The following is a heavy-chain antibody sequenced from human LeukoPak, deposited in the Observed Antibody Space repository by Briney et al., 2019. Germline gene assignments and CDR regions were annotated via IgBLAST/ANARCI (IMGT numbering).Heavy chain of an antibody. Sequence: SETLSPTCTVSGDSISTSNSYWGWIRQPPGKGLEWIGSIYYSGNTYYNASLKSRVTISVDTSKNQFSLKLRSVTAADTAVYYCARASCGGGTCYDSRGWFDPWGQGTLVTVSS. CDR1: GDSISTSNSY. CDR2: IYYSGNT. D-gene: IGHD2-15*01. V-gene: IGHV4-39*07. CDR3: ARASCGGGTCYDSRGWFDP. J-gene: IGHJ5*02.